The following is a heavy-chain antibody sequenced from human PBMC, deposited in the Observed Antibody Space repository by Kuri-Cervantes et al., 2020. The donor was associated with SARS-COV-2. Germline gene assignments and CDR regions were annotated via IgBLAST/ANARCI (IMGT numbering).Heavy chain of an antibody. D-gene: IGHD4-17*01. Sequence: ESLKISCTVSGASISSSNYYWGWIRQPPGKGLEWIGSISYSGTTSHNPSLKSRVTISLDTSKNQFSLRLTSVTAADSAVYYCERHLGGYGDRGFDFWGQGTLVTVSS. CDR1: GASISSSNYY. CDR2: ISYSGTT. V-gene: IGHV4-39*01. CDR3: ERHLGGYGDRGFDF. J-gene: IGHJ4*02.